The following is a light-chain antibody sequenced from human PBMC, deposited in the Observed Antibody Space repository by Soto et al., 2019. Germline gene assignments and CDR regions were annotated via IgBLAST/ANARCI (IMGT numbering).Light chain of an antibody. V-gene: IGKV1-5*01. CDR1: QSITSW. Sequence: DIHITQSPSTLSASMGDRVTITCRASQSITSWLAWYQQKPGKAPNLLIYDASSLQSGVPSRFSGSGSGTEFTLTISSLQPDDSATYYCQQYNSHDDIAFGRGTKVDI. CDR2: DAS. J-gene: IGKJ4*01. CDR3: QQYNSHDDIA.